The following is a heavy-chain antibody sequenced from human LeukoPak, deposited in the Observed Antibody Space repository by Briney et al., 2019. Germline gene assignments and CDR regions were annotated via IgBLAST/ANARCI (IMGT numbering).Heavy chain of an antibody. CDR1: GGSFSGYY. Sequence: SETLSLTCAVYGGSFSGYYWSWIRQPPGKGLERIGEINHSGSTNYNPSLKSRVTISVDTSKNQFSLKLSSVTAADTAVYYCARGPSSIAARPSLGFDYWGQGTLVTVSS. CDR3: ARGPSSIAARPSLGFDY. CDR2: INHSGST. D-gene: IGHD6-6*01. J-gene: IGHJ4*02. V-gene: IGHV4-34*01.